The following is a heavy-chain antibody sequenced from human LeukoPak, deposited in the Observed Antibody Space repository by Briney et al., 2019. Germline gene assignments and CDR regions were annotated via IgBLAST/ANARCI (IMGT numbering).Heavy chain of an antibody. V-gene: IGHV4-59*12. CDR1: GGSISSYY. J-gene: IGHJ5*02. CDR2: IYYSGST. CDR3: ARGGVDYGDYLWFDP. Sequence: SETLSLTCTVSGGSISSYYWSWIRQPPGKGLEWIGYIYYSGSTNYNPSLKSRVTISVDTSKNQFSLKLSSVTAAGTAVYYCARGGVDYGDYLWFDPWGQGTLVTVSS. D-gene: IGHD4-17*01.